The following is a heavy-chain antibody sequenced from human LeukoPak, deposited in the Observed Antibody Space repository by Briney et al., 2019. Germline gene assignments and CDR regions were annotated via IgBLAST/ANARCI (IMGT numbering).Heavy chain of an antibody. V-gene: IGHV6-1*01. CDR3: ARMTTVVTRAYDY. Sequence: SQTLSLTCAISGDSVSSNSAAWNGIRQSPSRGLGWLGRTYYRSKWYYDYAVSVKSRITINPDTAKNQFSLQLNSVTPEDTAVYYCARMTTVVTRAYDYWGQGTLVTVSS. CDR1: GDSVSSNSAA. CDR2: TYYRSKWYY. D-gene: IGHD4-23*01. J-gene: IGHJ4*02.